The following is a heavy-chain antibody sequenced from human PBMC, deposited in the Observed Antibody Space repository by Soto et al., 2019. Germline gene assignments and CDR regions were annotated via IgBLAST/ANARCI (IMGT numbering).Heavy chain of an antibody. D-gene: IGHD1-20*01. V-gene: IGHV1-69*01. CDR3: ARERGNWNEPEADYAFDI. CDR2: IIPIFGTA. CDR1: GGTFSSYA. Sequence: QVQLVQSGAEVKKPGSSVKVSCKASGGTFSSYAISWVRQAPGQGLEWMGGIIPIFGTANYAQKFQGRVTITADESTSRAYMELSSLRSANTAVYYCARERGNWNEPEADYAFDIWGQGTMVTVSS. J-gene: IGHJ3*02.